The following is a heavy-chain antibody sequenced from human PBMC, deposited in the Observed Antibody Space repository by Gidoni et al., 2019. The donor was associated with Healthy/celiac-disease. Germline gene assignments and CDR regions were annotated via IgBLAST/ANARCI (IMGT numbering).Heavy chain of an antibody. CDR2: IIPILGIA. D-gene: IGHD3-22*01. J-gene: IGHJ4*02. CDR1: GGTFSSYA. CDR3: ARDTGWDYYDSSGYYLAY. V-gene: IGHV1-69*04. Sequence: QVQLVQSGAEVKKPGSSVKVSCKASGGTFSSYAISWVRQAPGQGLEWMGRIIPILGIANYAQKFQGRVTITADKSTSTAYMELSSLRSEDTAVYYCARDTGWDYYDSSGYYLAYWGQGTLVTVSS.